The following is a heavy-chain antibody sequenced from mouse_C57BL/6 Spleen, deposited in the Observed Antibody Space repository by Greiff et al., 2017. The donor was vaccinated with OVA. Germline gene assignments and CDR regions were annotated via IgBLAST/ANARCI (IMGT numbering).Heavy chain of an antibody. CDR3: ARREDNGNYYGSRGYWDY. V-gene: IGHV1-62-2*01. CDR1: GYTFTEYT. D-gene: IGHD1-1*01. CDR2: FYPGSGSI. Sequence: QVQLQQSGAELVKPGASVKLSCKASGYTFTEYTIHWVKQRSEQGLEWIGWFYPGSGSIKYNEKFKDKATLTADNSSSTVYMELSRLTSEDSAVYFCARREDNGNYYGSRGYWDYWGQGTTLTVSS. J-gene: IGHJ2*01.